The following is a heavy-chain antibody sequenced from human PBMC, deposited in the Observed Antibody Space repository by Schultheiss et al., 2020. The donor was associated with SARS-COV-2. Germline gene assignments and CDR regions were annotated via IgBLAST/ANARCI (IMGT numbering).Heavy chain of an antibody. Sequence: GGSLRLSCAASGFTFSSYWMHWVRQAPGKGLEWVSLVSGSGDMTYYADSVRGRFTISRDNSKNTMYLEMNSLRGDDTAVYYCARVFHYYDSSGFDYWGQGTLVTVSS. J-gene: IGHJ4*02. D-gene: IGHD3-22*01. CDR1: GFTFSSYW. CDR2: VSGSGDMT. V-gene: IGHV3-23*01. CDR3: ARVFHYYDSSGFDY.